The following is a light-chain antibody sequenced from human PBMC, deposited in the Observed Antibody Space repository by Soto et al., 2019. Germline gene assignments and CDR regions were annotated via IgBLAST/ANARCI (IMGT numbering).Light chain of an antibody. CDR2: DVN. J-gene: IGLJ1*01. Sequence: QSALTQPPSVSGSPGQSVTISCTGTSSDVGGYCYVSWYQKHPGKAPKLMIYDVNERPSGVPDRFSGSKSGNTASLTISGLQADDEADYFCCSYAGAFAYVFGTGTKVTVL. V-gene: IGLV2-11*01. CDR3: CSYAGAFAYV. CDR1: SSDVGGYCY.